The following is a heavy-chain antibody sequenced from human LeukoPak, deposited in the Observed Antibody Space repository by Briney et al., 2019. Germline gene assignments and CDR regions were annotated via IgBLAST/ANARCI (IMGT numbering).Heavy chain of an antibody. V-gene: IGHV4-30-2*01. D-gene: IGHD5-12*01. Sequence: SQTLSLTCAVSGGSISSGGYSWSWIRQPPGKGLEWIGYIYHSGSTYYNPSLKSRVTISVDRSKNQFSLKLSSVTPEDTAVYYCARDGGYSGYDLSAYYYYYYGMDVWGQGTTVTVSS. CDR3: ARDGGYSGYDLSAYYYYYYGMDV. CDR1: GGSISSGGYS. J-gene: IGHJ6*02. CDR2: IYHSGST.